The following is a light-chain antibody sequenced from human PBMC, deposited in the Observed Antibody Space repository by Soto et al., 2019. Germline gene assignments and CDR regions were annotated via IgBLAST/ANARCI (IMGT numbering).Light chain of an antibody. CDR1: SGSVSTNYY. CDR3: VLYMGRGISV. J-gene: IGLJ3*02. Sequence: QTVVTQEPSFSVSPGGTVTLTCGLNSGSVSTNYYPSWYQQTPGQAPRTLIYSTDIRSSGVPDRFSGSILGNKAALTITGAQADDESAYYCVLYMGRGISVFGGGTKLTVL. V-gene: IGLV8-61*01. CDR2: STD.